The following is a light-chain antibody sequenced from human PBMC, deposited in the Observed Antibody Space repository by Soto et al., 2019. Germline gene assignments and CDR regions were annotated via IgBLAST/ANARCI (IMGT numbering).Light chain of an antibody. Sequence: DIQMTQSPSTLSSSVGDRVTITCRASQSISSWLAWYQQKPGNAPKLLLYKASRLESGVPSRFSGSGSGKVFILTISSLQADDFATYCYQQYNRYAWTFGQGTKVEIK. CDR3: QQYNRYAWT. V-gene: IGKV1-5*03. J-gene: IGKJ1*01. CDR2: KAS. CDR1: QSISSW.